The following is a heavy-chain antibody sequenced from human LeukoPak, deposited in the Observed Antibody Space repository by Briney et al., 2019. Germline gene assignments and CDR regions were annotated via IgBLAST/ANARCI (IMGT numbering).Heavy chain of an antibody. J-gene: IGHJ4*02. CDR1: GFTVSSNY. CDR2: IYSGGNT. Sequence: GGSLRLSCEVSGFTVSSNYMSWVRQAPGKGLEWVSVIYSGGNTYHADSVKGRFSISRDNTKGSLFLQLNSLRAEDTAVYYCARDLGYCTNGVCHTRFDYWGQGTLVAVSS. V-gene: IGHV3-53*01. D-gene: IGHD2-8*01. CDR3: ARDLGYCTNGVCHTRFDY.